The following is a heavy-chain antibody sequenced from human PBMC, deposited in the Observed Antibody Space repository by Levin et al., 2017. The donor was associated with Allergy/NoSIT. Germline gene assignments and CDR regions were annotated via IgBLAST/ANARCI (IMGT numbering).Heavy chain of an antibody. Sequence: SETLSLTCTVSGGSISGHHWSWIRQPPGKGLEWIGNIHYSGTTKYNPSLKSRVTISVDTSKNQFPLKLSSVTAADTAVCYWGRDRSIKNQDGDFWEYVVDGWGQGTTVSVS. CDR3: GRDRSIKNQDGDFWEYVVDG. V-gene: IGHV4-59*11. J-gene: IGHJ6*02. CDR2: IHYSGTT. D-gene: IGHD3-10*01. CDR1: GGSISGHH.